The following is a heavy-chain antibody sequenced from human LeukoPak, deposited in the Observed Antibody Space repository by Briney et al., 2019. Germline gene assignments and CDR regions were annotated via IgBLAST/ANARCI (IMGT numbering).Heavy chain of an antibody. V-gene: IGHV3-33*01. CDR1: GFTFSSYG. J-gene: IGHJ5*02. CDR2: IWYDGYNK. CDR3: ARRYCSSGTCYSFRGDWFDP. D-gene: IGHD2-15*01. Sequence: GGSLRLSCAASGFTFSSYGMHWVRQAPGKGLEWVAVIWYDGYNKYYADSVKGRFTISRDSSKNTLYLQMNSLRAEDTAMYYCARRYCSSGTCYSFRGDWFDPWGQGTLVTVSS.